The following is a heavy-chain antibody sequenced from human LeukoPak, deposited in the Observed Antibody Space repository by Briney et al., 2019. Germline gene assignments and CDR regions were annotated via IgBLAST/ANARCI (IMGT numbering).Heavy chain of an antibody. D-gene: IGHD6-19*01. J-gene: IGHJ3*01. CDR3: AKSLLQWDAFDL. CDR1: GFTFSRYV. Sequence: GGSLRLSCVGSGFTFSRYVMNWVRQAPGKGLECISTITTAGGTTYYTDSVKGRFTISRDNPKDTLYLQTDSLRAEDTAVYYCAKSLLQWDAFDLWGQGTVVTVSS. V-gene: IGHV3-23*01. CDR2: ITTAGGTT.